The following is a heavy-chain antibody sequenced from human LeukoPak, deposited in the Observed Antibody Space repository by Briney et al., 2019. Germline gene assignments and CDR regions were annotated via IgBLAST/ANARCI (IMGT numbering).Heavy chain of an antibody. V-gene: IGHV1-24*01. CDR1: GYTLTELS. J-gene: IGHJ4*02. CDR2: FDHEDGET. CDR3: ETRRLGELSFSY. Sequence: ASVKVSCKVSGYTLTELSMHWVRQASGRGLERMGSFDHEDGETIYAQKFQGRVSMTEDTSTDTAYMELSSLRSEDTAIYYCETRRLGELSFSYWGQGTLVTVSS. D-gene: IGHD3-16*02.